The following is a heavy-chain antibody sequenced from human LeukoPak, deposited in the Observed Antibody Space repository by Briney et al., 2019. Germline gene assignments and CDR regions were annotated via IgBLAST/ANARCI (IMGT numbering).Heavy chain of an antibody. D-gene: IGHD1-26*01. Sequence: KAGGSLRLSCAASGFTFSSYSMNWVRQAPGRGLEWVSSISSSSSYIYYADSVKGRFTISRDNAKNSLYLQMNSLRAEDTAVYYCARGVRGSYPAIFGYWGQGTLVTVSS. CDR2: ISSSSSYI. V-gene: IGHV3-21*01. CDR1: GFTFSSYS. CDR3: ARGVRGSYPAIFGY. J-gene: IGHJ4*02.